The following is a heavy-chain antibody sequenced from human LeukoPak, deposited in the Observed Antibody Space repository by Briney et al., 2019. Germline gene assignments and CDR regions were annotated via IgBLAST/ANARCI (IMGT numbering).Heavy chain of an antibody. D-gene: IGHD1-26*01. CDR2: IYSGGST. CDR3: ARVVREATYFDY. J-gene: IGHJ4*02. V-gene: IGHV3-66*01. CDR1: GFTVSSNY. Sequence: GGSLRLSCAASGFTVSSNYMSWVRQAPGKGLEWVSVIYSGGSTYYADSVKGRFTISRDNSKNTLYLQMNSLRAEDTAVYYCARVVREATYFDYWGQGTLVTVSS.